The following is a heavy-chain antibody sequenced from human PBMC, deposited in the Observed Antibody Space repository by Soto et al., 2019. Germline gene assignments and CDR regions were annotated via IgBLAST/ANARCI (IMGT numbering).Heavy chain of an antibody. J-gene: IGHJ4*02. CDR2: FDPEDGET. D-gene: IGHD3-9*01. CDR3: ATAPFIPGQLDILTGFDY. CDR1: GYTLTELS. V-gene: IGHV1-24*01. Sequence: GASVKVSCKVSGYTLTELSMHWVRQAPGKGLEWMGGFDPEDGETIYAQKFQGRVTMTEDTSTDTAYMELSSLRSEDTAVYYCATAPFIPGQLDILTGFDYWGQGTLVTVSS.